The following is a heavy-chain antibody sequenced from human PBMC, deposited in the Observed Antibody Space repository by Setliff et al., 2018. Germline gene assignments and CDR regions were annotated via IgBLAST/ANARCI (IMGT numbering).Heavy chain of an antibody. CDR1: GFTFSTYR. CDR3: ARDNGRLPTEKSPYYFYYMDV. CDR2: IWDDGVKK. Sequence: PGGSLRLSCAASGFTFSTYRMHWVRQAPGKGLEWVAVIWDDGVKKYHADSVKGRFTIPRDNSKNTLYLQMNSLGAEDTAVYYCARDNGRLPTEKSPYYFYYMDVWGEGTTVTVSS. J-gene: IGHJ6*03. V-gene: IGHV3-33*08. D-gene: IGHD4-4*01.